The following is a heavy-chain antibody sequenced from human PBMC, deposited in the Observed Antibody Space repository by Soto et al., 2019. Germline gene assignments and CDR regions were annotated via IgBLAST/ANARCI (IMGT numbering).Heavy chain of an antibody. CDR2: INHSGST. J-gene: IGHJ4*02. V-gene: IGHV4-34*01. Sequence: QVQLQQWGAGLLKPSETLSLTCAVYGGSFSGYYWSWIRQPPGKGPEWIGEINHSGSTNYNPSLKSRVTISVDTSKNQFSLKLSSVTAADTSVYYCARGYRQTHIHWGQGTLVTVSS. CDR3: ARGYRQTHIH. CDR1: GGSFSGYY.